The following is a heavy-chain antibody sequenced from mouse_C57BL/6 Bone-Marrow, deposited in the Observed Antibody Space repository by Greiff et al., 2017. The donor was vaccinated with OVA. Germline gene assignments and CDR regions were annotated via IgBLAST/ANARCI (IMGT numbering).Heavy chain of an antibody. D-gene: IGHD3-2*02. V-gene: IGHV5-4*01. CDR3: AREAPRQLRLRYAMDY. CDR1: GFTFSSYA. J-gene: IGHJ4*01. Sequence: EVKVVESGGGLVKPGGSLKLSCAASGFTFSSYAMSWVRQTPEKRLEWVATISDGGSYTYYPDNVKGRFTISRDNAKNNLYLQMSHLKSEDTAMYYCAREAPRQLRLRYAMDYWGQGTSVTVSS. CDR2: ISDGGSYT.